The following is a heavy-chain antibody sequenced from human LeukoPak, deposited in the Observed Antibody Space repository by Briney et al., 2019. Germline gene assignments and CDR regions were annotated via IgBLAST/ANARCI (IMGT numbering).Heavy chain of an antibody. J-gene: IGHJ5*02. CDR2: LYYSGST. CDR1: GGSISSSSYY. Sequence: NTSETLSLTCTVSGGSISSSSYYWGWNRQPPGKGLEWIGSLYYSGSTYYNPSLKSRVTISVDTPKTQFPLTLSSETDADTAGYYFARELSMDEATGHNWFDPWGQGTLVTVSS. CDR3: ARELSMDEATGHNWFDP. V-gene: IGHV4-39*06. D-gene: IGHD5-12*01.